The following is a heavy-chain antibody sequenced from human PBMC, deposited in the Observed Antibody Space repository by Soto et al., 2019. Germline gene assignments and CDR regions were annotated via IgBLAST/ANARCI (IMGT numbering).Heavy chain of an antibody. D-gene: IGHD2-2*01. J-gene: IGHJ5*02. Sequence: GGSLRLSCAASGFTFSSYAMSWVRQAPGKGLEWVSAISGSGGSTYYADSVKGRFTISRDNSKNTLYLQMNSLRAEDTAVYYCAKRAKDIVVVTAAMFDPWGQGTLVTVSS. CDR2: ISGSGGST. CDR3: AKRAKDIVVVTAAMFDP. V-gene: IGHV3-23*01. CDR1: GFTFSSYA.